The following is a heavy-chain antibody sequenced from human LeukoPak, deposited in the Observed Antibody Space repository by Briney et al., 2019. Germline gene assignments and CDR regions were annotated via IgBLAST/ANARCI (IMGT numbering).Heavy chain of an antibody. V-gene: IGHV1-2*02. D-gene: IGHD4-17*01. CDR2: INPNSGGT. CDR1: GYTFTASY. Sequence: ASVTVSYTASGYTFTASYMHWVRQAPGQGLEWMGWINPNSGGTNYAQKFQGRGTMTRDTSISTAYMELSRLRSDDTAVYYCARDPMTPVTYFDYWGQGTLVTVSS. CDR3: ARDPMTPVTYFDY. J-gene: IGHJ4*02.